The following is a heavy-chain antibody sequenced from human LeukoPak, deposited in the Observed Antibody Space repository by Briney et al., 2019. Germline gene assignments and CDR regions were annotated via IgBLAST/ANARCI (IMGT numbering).Heavy chain of an antibody. V-gene: IGHV3-20*04. CDR3: ARERELLDDAFDI. J-gene: IGHJ3*02. CDR2: INWHGGST. D-gene: IGHD3-10*01. Sequence: GGSLRLSCAASGSTFDDYGMSWARQAPGKGREWASGINWHGGSTGYADSVKGRFTISRDNAKNSLYLQMNSLRAEDTALYYCARERELLDDAFDIWGQGTMVTVSS. CDR1: GSTFDDYG.